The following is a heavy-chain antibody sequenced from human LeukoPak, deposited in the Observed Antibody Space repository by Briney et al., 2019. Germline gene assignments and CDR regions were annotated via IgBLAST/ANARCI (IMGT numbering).Heavy chain of an antibody. J-gene: IGHJ5*02. CDR1: GFSFSDYD. CDR2: ISSSGSTL. Sequence: PGGSLRLSCAASGFSFSDYDMNWVRQAPGKGPEWISYISSSGSTLYYAASVKGRFTISRDNAKNSLYLQMNSLRAEDTAVYYCARETIFGWFDPWGQRTLVTVSS. V-gene: IGHV3-48*03. CDR3: ARETIFGWFDP. D-gene: IGHD3-3*01.